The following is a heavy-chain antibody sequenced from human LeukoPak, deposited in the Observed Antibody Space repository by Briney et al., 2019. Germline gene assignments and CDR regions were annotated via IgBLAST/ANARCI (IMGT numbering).Heavy chain of an antibody. CDR3: AKGLGLVGATYLGLY. D-gene: IGHD1-26*01. J-gene: IGHJ4*02. Sequence: GGSLRLSCAASGFTFSSYGMHWVRQAPGKGLEWVAFIRYDGSNKYYADSVKGRFTISRDNSKNTLYLQMNSLRAEDTAVYYCAKGLGLVGATYLGLYWGQGTLVTVSS. CDR1: GFTFSSYG. CDR2: IRYDGSNK. V-gene: IGHV3-30*02.